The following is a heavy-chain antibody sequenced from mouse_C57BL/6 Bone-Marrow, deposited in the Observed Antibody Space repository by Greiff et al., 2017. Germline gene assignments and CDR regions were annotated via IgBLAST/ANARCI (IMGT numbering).Heavy chain of an antibody. CDR3: ARNGIWVVAPPWYFDY. D-gene: IGHD1-1*01. CDR1: GYTFTDYY. CDR2: INPNNGGT. J-gene: IGHJ2*01. Sequence: VQLQQSGPELVKPGASVKISCKASGYTFTDYYMNWVKQSHGKSLEWIGDINPNNGGTSYNQKFKGKATLTVDKSSSTAYMELRSLTSEDSAVYYCARNGIWVVAPPWYFDYWGQGTTLTVSS. V-gene: IGHV1-26*01.